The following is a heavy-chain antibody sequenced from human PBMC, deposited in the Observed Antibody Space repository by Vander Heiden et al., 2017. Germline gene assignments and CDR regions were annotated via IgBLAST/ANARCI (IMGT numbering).Heavy chain of an antibody. CDR3: ARERKIRLNPQYYYDSSGYYYYFDY. CDR1: GYTFTGSY. Sequence: QVQLVQSGAEVKKPGASVKVSCKASGYTFTGSYMHWVRQAPGQGLEWMGWINPNSGGTNYAQKFQGRVTMTRDTSISTAYMELSRLRSDDTAVYYCARERKIRLNPQYYYDSSGYYYYFDYWGQGTLVTVSS. D-gene: IGHD3-22*01. J-gene: IGHJ4*02. CDR2: INPNSGGT. V-gene: IGHV1-2*02.